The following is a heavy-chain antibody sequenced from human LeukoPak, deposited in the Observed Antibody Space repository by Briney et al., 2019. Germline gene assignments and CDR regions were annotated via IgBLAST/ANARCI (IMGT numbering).Heavy chain of an antibody. Sequence: ASVKVSCKASGYILTNYAMNWVRQAPGQGLEWMGWINPKSGGTNYAQQFQDRVTMTRDTSISSTYMELSRLKSDDTAVYYCVRDLGISGWYAPPLGYFDSWGQGTLVTVSS. V-gene: IGHV1-2*02. CDR3: VRDLGISGWYAPPLGYFDS. CDR1: GYILTNYA. J-gene: IGHJ4*02. CDR2: INPKSGGT. D-gene: IGHD6-19*01.